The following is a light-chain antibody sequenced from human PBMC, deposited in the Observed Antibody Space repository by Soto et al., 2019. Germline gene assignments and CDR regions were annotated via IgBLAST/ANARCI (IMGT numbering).Light chain of an antibody. Sequence: QSALTQPASVSGSPGQSITISCTGTSSDVGGYNYVSWYQQHPGKAPKLMIFDVSNRPSGVSNRFSGSKSGNTASLTISGLQAEDEADYYCCSYTTSGTLLVFGGGTKLTVL. V-gene: IGLV2-14*01. J-gene: IGLJ3*02. CDR2: DVS. CDR3: CSYTTSGTLLV. CDR1: SSDVGGYNY.